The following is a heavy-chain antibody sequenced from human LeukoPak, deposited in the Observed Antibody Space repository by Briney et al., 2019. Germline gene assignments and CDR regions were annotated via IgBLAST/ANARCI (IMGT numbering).Heavy chain of an antibody. CDR2: IYWNDDK. Sequence: SGPTQVKPTQTLTLTCTFSGFSLSTSEVGVGWIRQPPGKALEWLALIYWNDDKRYSPSLKSRLTITKDTSKNQVVLTMTDMDPVDTATYYCAHRLKSGYNYGYYFDYWGQGTLVTVSS. CDR1: GFSLSTSEVG. D-gene: IGHD5-18*01. J-gene: IGHJ4*02. CDR3: AHRLKSGYNYGYYFDY. V-gene: IGHV2-5*01.